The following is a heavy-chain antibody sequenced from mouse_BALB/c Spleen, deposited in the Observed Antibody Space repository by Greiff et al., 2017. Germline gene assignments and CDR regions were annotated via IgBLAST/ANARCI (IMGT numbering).Heavy chain of an antibody. CDR3: ARGGDYDIDAMDY. J-gene: IGHJ4*01. Sequence: EVKVVESGGGLVKPGGSLKLSCAASGFTFSDYYMYWVRQTPEKRLEWVATISDGGSYTYYPDSVKGRFTISRDNAKNNLYLQMSSLKSEDTAMYYCARGGDYDIDAMDYWGQGTSVTVSS. CDR2: ISDGGSYT. CDR1: GFTFSDYY. D-gene: IGHD2-4*01. V-gene: IGHV5-4*02.